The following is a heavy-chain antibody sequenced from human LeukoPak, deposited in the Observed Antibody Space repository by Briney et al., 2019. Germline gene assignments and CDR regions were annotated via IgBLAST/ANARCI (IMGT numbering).Heavy chain of an antibody. V-gene: IGHV3-23*01. CDR3: AKLGIVVPAAWNWFDP. Sequence: GGSLRLSCAASGVTFSSYAMSWVRQAPGKGLEWVSAISGSGGSTYYADSVKGRFTISRDNSKNTLYLQMNSLRAEDTAVYYCAKLGIVVPAAWNWFDPWGQGTLVTVSS. CDR2: ISGSGGST. J-gene: IGHJ5*02. D-gene: IGHD2-2*01. CDR1: GVTFSSYA.